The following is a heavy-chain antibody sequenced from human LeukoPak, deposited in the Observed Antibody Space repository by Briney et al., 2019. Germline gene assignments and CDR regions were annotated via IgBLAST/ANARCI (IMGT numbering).Heavy chain of an antibody. Sequence: PSETLSLTCTVSGGSISSGDYYWSWIRQPPGKGLEWIGYIYYSGSTYYNPSLKSRVTISVDTSKNQFSLKLSSVTAADTAVYYCARVRGGIDSSGWYNWFDPWGQGTLVTVSS. CDR2: IYYSGST. CDR3: ARVRGGIDSSGWYNWFDP. V-gene: IGHV4-30-4*01. CDR1: GGSISSGDYY. D-gene: IGHD6-19*01. J-gene: IGHJ5*02.